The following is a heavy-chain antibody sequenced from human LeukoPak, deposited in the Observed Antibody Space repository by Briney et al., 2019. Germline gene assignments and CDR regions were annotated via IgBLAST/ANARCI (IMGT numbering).Heavy chain of an antibody. CDR3: AKDGGLWVSAHWGDS. D-gene: IGHD7-27*01. J-gene: IGHJ4*02. CDR1: GFTFSSYT. Sequence: GRSLRLSCTASGFTFSSYTMTWVRQAPGKGLKWVSTITTGDGNTYYADSVKGRFTVSRDDSKNTLYLQMNSLRAEDTAVYYCAKDGGLWVSAHWGDSWGRGTLVTVSS. CDR2: ITTGDGNT. V-gene: IGHV3-23*01.